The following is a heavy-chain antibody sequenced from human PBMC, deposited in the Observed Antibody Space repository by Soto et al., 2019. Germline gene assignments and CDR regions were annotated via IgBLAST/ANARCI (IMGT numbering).Heavy chain of an antibody. CDR1: GGSITSHY. J-gene: IGHJ6*02. CDR3: ARQGFGQLHGLVDV. V-gene: IGHV4-59*08. D-gene: IGHD3-10*01. Sequence: QVQLQESGPGLVKPSETLSRTCSVSGGSITSHYCSWFRQPPGKGLEWIGYINHSGLTSYNPSLKSRVTMSVDTSKNQFSLKVNSVTAADTALYHCARQGFGQLHGLVDVWGPGTTVTVSS. CDR2: INHSGLT.